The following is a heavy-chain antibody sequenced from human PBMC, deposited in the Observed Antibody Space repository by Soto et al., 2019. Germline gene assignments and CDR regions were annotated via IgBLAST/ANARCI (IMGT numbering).Heavy chain of an antibody. CDR3: ARDGNGQRGSPH. CDR2: IYSGGSI. D-gene: IGHD3-16*01. J-gene: IGHJ4*02. CDR1: GFTVSNNF. V-gene: IGHV3-53*02. Sequence: VQLVESGGGLIQAGGSLRLSCAVSGFTVSNNFMLWVRQAPGKGLEWVSLIYSGGSISYADSVKGRFTISRDGSMNMLYLQMNSLTAEDTAVYYCARDGNGQRGSPHWGQGTLVTVSS.